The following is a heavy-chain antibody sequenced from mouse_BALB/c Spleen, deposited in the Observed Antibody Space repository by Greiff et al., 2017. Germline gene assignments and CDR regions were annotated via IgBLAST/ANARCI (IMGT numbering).Heavy chain of an antibody. CDR2: INPSNGRT. CDR3: AYDFPFAY. Sequence: VKLQQPGAELVKPGASVKLSCKASGYTFTSYWMHWVKQRPGQGLEWIGEINPSNGRTNYNEKFKSKATLTVDKSSSTAYMQLSSLTSEDSAVYYCAYDFPFAYWGQGTLVTVSA. V-gene: IGHV1S81*02. D-gene: IGHD2-4*01. J-gene: IGHJ3*01. CDR1: GYTFTSYW.